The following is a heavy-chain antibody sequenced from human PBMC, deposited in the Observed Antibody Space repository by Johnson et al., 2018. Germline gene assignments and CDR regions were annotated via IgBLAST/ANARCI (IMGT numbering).Heavy chain of an antibody. V-gene: IGHV1-46*01. J-gene: IGHJ5*02. CDR3: ARDNGGSRGWWFDP. CDR2: INPSGGSR. D-gene: IGHD1-26*01. CDR1: GFTFSSYY. Sequence: VQLVESGAEVKKPGASVKVSCKASGFTFSSYYMHWVRQAPGQGLEWMGIINPSGGSRSYAQKFQGRVTMTRDPSTSTVYMELSSLRSEDTAVYYWARDNGGSRGWWFDPWGPGTLVTVSS.